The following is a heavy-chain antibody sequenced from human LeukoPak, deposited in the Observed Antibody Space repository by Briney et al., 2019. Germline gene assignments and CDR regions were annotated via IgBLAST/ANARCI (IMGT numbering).Heavy chain of an antibody. CDR1: GFTFSSYG. CDR2: IRYDGSNK. D-gene: IGHD6-13*01. CDR3: AKAEYSSPRGAFDI. J-gene: IGHJ3*02. V-gene: IGHV3-30*02. Sequence: GGSLRLSCAASGFTFSSYGMHWVRQAPGKGLEWVAFIRYDGSNKYYADSVKGRFTISRDNSKNTLYLQMNSLRAEDTAVYYCAKAEYSSPRGAFDIWGQGTMVTVSS.